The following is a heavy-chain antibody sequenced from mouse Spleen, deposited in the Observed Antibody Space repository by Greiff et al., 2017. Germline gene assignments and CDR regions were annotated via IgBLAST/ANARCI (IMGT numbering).Heavy chain of an antibody. CDR1: GFTFSSYA. D-gene: IGHD1-1*01. J-gene: IGHJ4*01. CDR3: ARQGITTVVRAMDY. Sequence: EVQVVESGGGLVKPGGSLKLSCAASGFTFSSYAMSWVRQTPEKRLEWVATISSGGSYTYYPDSVKGRFTISRDNAKNTLYLQMSSLRSEDTAMYYCARQGITTVVRAMDYWGQGTSVTVSS. V-gene: IGHV5-9-3*01. CDR2: ISSGGSYT.